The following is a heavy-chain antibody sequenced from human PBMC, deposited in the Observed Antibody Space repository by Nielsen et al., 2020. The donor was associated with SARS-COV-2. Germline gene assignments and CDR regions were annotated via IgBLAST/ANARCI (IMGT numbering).Heavy chain of an antibody. CDR1: GYTFSNHD. J-gene: IGHJ6*02. CDR3: ARVGDTAMAYTDYYYYRMDV. CDR2: MNPNIGKA. D-gene: IGHD5-18*01. V-gene: IGHV1-8*01. Sequence: ASVKVSCKTSGYTFSNHDIHWVRQASGQGLEWMGWMNPNIGKAGYAQRFQGRLTMTSDTSTSTAYMELSSLRSDDTAVYYCARVGDTAMAYTDYYYYRMDVWGQGTTVTVSS.